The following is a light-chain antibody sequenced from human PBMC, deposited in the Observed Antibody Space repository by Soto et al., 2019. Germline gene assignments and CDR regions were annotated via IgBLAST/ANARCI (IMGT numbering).Light chain of an antibody. J-gene: IGKJ5*01. CDR1: QSVSRSY. V-gene: IGKV3-20*01. CDR3: QHYGSSIT. Sequence: AQSPGTLSLSTGERATLSCRASQSVSRSYLAWYQQKPGQAPRLLIYGASSRAIGIPDRFSGSGSGTDFTLTISRLEPEDFALYYCQHYGSSITSGQATRLEL. CDR2: GAS.